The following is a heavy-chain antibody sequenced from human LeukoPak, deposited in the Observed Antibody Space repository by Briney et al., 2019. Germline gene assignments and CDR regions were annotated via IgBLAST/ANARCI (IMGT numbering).Heavy chain of an antibody. Sequence: SETLPLTCTVSGDSISSSSYYWSWIRQPPGKGLEWIGEINHSGSTNYNPSLKSRVTISVDTSKNQFSLKLSSVTAADTAVYYCARTIVVVPAAGGMDVWGQGTTVTVSS. CDR2: INHSGST. J-gene: IGHJ6*02. CDR1: GDSISSSSYY. D-gene: IGHD2-2*01. V-gene: IGHV4-39*07. CDR3: ARTIVVVPAAGGMDV.